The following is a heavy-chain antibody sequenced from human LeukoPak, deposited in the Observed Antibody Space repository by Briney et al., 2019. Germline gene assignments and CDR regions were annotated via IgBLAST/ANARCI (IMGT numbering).Heavy chain of an antibody. J-gene: IGHJ4*02. CDR2: IRYDGSNK. CDR1: GFTFSSYG. V-gene: IGHV3-30*02. Sequence: GGSLRLSCAASGFTFSSYGMHWVRQAPGKGLEWGAFIRYDGSNKYYADSVKGRFTISRDNSKNTLYLQMNSLRAEDTAVYYCARDGVRYYYGSGSYSVDYWGQGTLVTVSS. D-gene: IGHD3-10*01. CDR3: ARDGVRYYYGSGSYSVDY.